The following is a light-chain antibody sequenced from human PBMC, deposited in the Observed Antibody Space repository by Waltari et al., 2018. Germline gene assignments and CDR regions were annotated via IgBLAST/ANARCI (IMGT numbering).Light chain of an antibody. Sequence: DIQMTQSPSTLSASVGDTITITCRASQSISNYLAWCQQKPGKAPKLLIYKASSAGSGVPSRFSGSGSGTKFPLTISSLQPDDFATYYCQQYNTYSSFGQGTKLEIK. V-gene: IGKV1-5*03. J-gene: IGKJ2*03. CDR1: QSISNY. CDR3: QQYNTYSS. CDR2: KAS.